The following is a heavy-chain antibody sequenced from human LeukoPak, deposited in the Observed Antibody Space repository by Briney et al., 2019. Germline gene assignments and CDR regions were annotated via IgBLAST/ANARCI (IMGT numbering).Heavy chain of an antibody. CDR2: IYTSGST. Sequence: PSETLSLTCTVSGGSISSYYWSWIRQPAGKGLEWIGRIYTSGSTNYNPSLKSRVTMSVDTSKNQFSLKLSSVTAADTAVYYCARGTLTGYPNDAFDIWGQGTMVTVSS. CDR3: ARGTLTGYPNDAFDI. CDR1: GGSISSYY. V-gene: IGHV4-4*07. D-gene: IGHD3-9*01. J-gene: IGHJ3*02.